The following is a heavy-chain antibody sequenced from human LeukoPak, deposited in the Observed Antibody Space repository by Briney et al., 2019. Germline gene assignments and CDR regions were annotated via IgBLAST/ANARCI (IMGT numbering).Heavy chain of an antibody. V-gene: IGHV3-48*03. CDR3: ARAYGMDV. J-gene: IGHJ6*02. CDR1: GFTFNSYE. CDR2: ITSSGRTI. Sequence: PGGSLRLSCAASGFTFNSYEMNWVRQAPGKGLEWVSYITSSGRTIYYADSVKGRFTISRDNAKNTLYLQMSSLRAEDTAVYFCARAYGMDVWGQGTTVTVSS.